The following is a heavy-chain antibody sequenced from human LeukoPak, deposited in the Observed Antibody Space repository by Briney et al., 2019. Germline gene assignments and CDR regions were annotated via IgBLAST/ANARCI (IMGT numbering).Heavy chain of an antibody. Sequence: GGSLRLXCAASGFTFSNYAMHWVRRAPGKGLEWVSSISSSGTYLYYADSVKGRFTISRDNAKDSLYLQMNSLRVEDTAVYFCARGLFGVINPTDYWGQGTLVTVSS. CDR3: ARGLFGVINPTDY. V-gene: IGHV3-21*01. CDR1: GFTFSNYA. CDR2: ISSSGTYL. J-gene: IGHJ4*02. D-gene: IGHD3-3*01.